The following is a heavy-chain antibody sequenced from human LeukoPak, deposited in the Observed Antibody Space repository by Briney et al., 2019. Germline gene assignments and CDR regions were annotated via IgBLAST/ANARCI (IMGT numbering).Heavy chain of an antibody. J-gene: IGHJ3*02. V-gene: IGHV1-2*06. CDR3: ARVDKMTYYYDSGGYYYSGDAFDI. CDR1: GYTFTGYY. Sequence: ASVKVSCKASGYTFTGYYMHWVRQAPGQGLEWMGRINPNSGGTNYAQKFQGRVTMTRNTSISTAYMELSSLRSEDTAVYYCARVDKMTYYYDSGGYYYSGDAFDIWGQGTMVTVSS. CDR2: INPNSGGT. D-gene: IGHD3-22*01.